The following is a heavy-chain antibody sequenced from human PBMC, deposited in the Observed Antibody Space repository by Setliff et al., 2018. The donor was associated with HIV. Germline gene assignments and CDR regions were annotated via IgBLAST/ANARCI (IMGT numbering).Heavy chain of an antibody. CDR3: ARHFLATMIVVDAFDI. V-gene: IGHV5-10-1*01. J-gene: IGHJ3*02. Sequence: GESLKISCKGSGYSFTSYWISWVRQVPGKGLEWMGRIDPSDSYTNYSPSFQGHVTISADKSISTAYLQWSSLKASDTAMYYCARHFLATMIVVDAFDIWGQGTMVTVSS. CDR2: IDPSDSYT. CDR1: GYSFTSYW. D-gene: IGHD3-22*01.